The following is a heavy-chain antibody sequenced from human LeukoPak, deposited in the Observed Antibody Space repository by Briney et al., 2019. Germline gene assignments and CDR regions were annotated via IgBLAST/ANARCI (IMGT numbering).Heavy chain of an antibody. CDR1: GASISGSGYY. D-gene: IGHD1-26*01. V-gene: IGHV4-39*01. J-gene: IGHJ4*02. CDR2: IYSSGST. Sequence: PSETLSLTCAVSGASISGSGYYWGWIRQPPGKGLEWIGNIYSSGSTYYNASLQSRVTISIDTSKNQFYLRLNSVTAADTAMYYCAKSGGYGLIDYWGQGTRVTVSS. CDR3: AKSGGYGLIDY.